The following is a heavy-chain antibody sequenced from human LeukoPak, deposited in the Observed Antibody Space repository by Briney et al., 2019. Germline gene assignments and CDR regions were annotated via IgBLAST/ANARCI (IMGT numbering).Heavy chain of an antibody. CDR1: GGSISRGGYS. Sequence: PSETLSLTCAVSGGSISRGGYSWSWIRQPPGKELEWIGYIYYGGSTYYNPSLKSRVTISVDTSKNQFSLKLSSVTAADTAVYYCARDSGWFDPWGQGTLVTVSS. CDR2: IYYGGST. V-gene: IGHV4-30-4*07. J-gene: IGHJ5*02. D-gene: IGHD6-25*01. CDR3: ARDSGWFDP.